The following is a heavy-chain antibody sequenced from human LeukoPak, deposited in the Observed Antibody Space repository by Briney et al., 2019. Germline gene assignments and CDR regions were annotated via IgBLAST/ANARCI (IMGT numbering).Heavy chain of an antibody. CDR3: AKDRQRYYGSGSYYDY. CDR2: ISGSGGST. CDR1: GFTFSSYA. J-gene: IGHJ4*02. D-gene: IGHD3-10*01. V-gene: IGHV3-23*01. Sequence: PGGSPRLSCAASGFTFSSYAMSWVRQAPGKGLEWVSAISGSGGSTYYADSVKGRFTISRDNSKNTLYLQMNSLRAEDTAVYYCAKDRQRYYGSGSYYDYWGQGTLVTVSS.